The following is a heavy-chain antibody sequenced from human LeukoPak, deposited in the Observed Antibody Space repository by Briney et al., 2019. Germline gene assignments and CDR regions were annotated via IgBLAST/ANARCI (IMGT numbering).Heavy chain of an antibody. CDR3: ARAGIVVVSTRDYYYYYMDV. D-gene: IGHD3-22*01. J-gene: IGHJ6*03. V-gene: IGHV1-8*01. Sequence: ASVKVSCTASGYTFTSYDINWVRQATGQGLEWMGWMNPNSGNTGYAQKFQGRVTMTRNTSISTAYMELSSLRSEDTAVYYCARAGIVVVSTRDYYYYYMDVWGKGTTVTVSS. CDR2: MNPNSGNT. CDR1: GYTFTSYD.